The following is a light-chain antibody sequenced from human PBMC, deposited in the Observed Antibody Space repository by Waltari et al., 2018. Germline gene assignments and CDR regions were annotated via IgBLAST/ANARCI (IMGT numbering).Light chain of an antibody. CDR3: AAWDDSLSGPV. V-gene: IGLV1-47*01. Sequence: QSVLTQPPSASGTPGPRIPISSSRSNSNIGCNYVYWYQQLPGTAPKLLIYRNNQRPSGVPDRFSGSKSGTSASLAISGLRSEDEADYYCAAWDDSLSGPVFGGGTKLTVL. CDR2: RNN. CDR1: NSNIGCNY. J-gene: IGLJ3*02.